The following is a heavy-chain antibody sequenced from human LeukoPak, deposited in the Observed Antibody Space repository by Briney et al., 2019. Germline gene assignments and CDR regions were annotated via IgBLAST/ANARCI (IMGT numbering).Heavy chain of an antibody. J-gene: IGHJ4*02. D-gene: IGHD5-24*01. Sequence: GGSLRLSCAASGFTFSSYEMNWVRQAPGKGLEWVSYISSSGSTICYADSVKGRFTISRDNAKNSLYLQMNSLRAEDTAVYYCARDTGMATSFDYWGQGTLVTVSS. CDR1: GFTFSSYE. V-gene: IGHV3-48*03. CDR3: ARDTGMATSFDY. CDR2: ISSSGSTI.